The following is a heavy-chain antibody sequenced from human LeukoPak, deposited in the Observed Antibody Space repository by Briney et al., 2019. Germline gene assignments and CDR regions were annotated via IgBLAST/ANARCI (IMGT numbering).Heavy chain of an antibody. CDR1: GFTFDDYA. Sequence: GGSLRLSCAASGFTFDDYALHWVRQAPGKGLEWVSGISWNSGTIGYADSVKGRFTISRDNAKNSLYLQMNSLRVEDTALYYCTKDIGRYSGSYNYWGQGTLVTVSS. J-gene: IGHJ4*02. CDR3: TKDIGRYSGSYNY. D-gene: IGHD1-26*01. CDR2: ISWNSGTI. V-gene: IGHV3-9*01.